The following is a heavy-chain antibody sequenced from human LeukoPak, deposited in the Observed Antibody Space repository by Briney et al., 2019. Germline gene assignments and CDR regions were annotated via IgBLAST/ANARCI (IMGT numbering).Heavy chain of an antibody. CDR3: ARGLDSSGRGPY. CDR2: ISYDGSNK. CDR1: GFTFSTYA. V-gene: IGHV3-30-3*01. J-gene: IGHJ4*02. D-gene: IGHD6-19*01. Sequence: GGPLTLSCAASGFTFSTYAMHRVRQAPGKGLEWVAVISYDGSNKYYADSVKGRFTISRDNSKNTLYLQMNSLRAEDTAVYYCARGLDSSGRGPYWGQGTLVTVSS.